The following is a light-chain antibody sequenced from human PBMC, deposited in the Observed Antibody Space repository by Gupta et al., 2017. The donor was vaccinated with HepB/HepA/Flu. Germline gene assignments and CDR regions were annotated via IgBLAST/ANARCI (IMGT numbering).Light chain of an antibody. J-gene: IGLJ3*02. CDR2: LEGSGSD. Sequence: QPAATQSSSASASLGSSVKLTCTLRSGHSSYIIAWHQQQPGKAPRYLMKLEGSGSDNKGSGVPDRFSGSSSGADRYLTISNLQSEDEADYYCETWDNNTQVLGGGTKLTVL. CDR3: ETWDNNTQV. V-gene: IGLV4-60*03. CDR1: SGHSSYI.